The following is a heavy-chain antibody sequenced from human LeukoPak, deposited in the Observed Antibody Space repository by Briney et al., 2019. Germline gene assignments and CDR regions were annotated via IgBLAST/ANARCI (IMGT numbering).Heavy chain of an antibody. CDR2: IYTSGST. D-gene: IGHD6-6*01. V-gene: IGHV4-4*09. Sequence: SGTLSLTCTVSGGSISSYYWSWIRQPPGKGLEWIGYIYTSGSTNYNPSLKSRVTISVDTSKNQFSLKLSSVTAADTAVYYCARRIAARGWFDPWGQGTLVTVSS. CDR1: GGSISSYY. J-gene: IGHJ5*02. CDR3: ARRIAARGWFDP.